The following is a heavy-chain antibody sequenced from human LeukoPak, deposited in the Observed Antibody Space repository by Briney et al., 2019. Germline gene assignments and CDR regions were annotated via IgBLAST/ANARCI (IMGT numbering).Heavy chain of an antibody. CDR3: VKDRNSRDLDSLDI. J-gene: IGHJ3*02. Sequence: PGGSLRLSCAASGFTCDDYTMHWVRHATGKGLEWVSGISWNSGSVGYADSVNGRFTISRDNAKNSLYLQVNSLSAEDTAFYYCVKDRNSRDLDSLDIWGQGTMVTVSS. D-gene: IGHD4-23*01. CDR2: ISWNSGSV. CDR1: GFTCDDYT. V-gene: IGHV3-9*01.